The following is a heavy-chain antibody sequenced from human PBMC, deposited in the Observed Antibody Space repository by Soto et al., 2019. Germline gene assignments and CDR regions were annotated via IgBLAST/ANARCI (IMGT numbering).Heavy chain of an antibody. CDR2: INPSGGST. CDR3: ASSSTVNLDY. V-gene: IGHV1-46*01. CDR1: GYTFTSYY. Sequence: GASVKVSCKAPGYTFTSYYMHWVRQAPGQGLEWMGIINPSGGSTSYAQKFQGRVTMTRDTSTSTAYMELSSLRSEDTAVYYCASSSTVNLDYWGQGTLVTVSS. D-gene: IGHD4-17*01. J-gene: IGHJ4*02.